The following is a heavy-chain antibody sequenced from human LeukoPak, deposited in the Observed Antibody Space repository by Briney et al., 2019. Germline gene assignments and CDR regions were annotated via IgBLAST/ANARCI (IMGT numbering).Heavy chain of an antibody. CDR2: ISYDGSNK. CDR1: GFTFSSYA. V-gene: IGHV3-30*04. D-gene: IGHD6-13*01. J-gene: IGHJ4*02. Sequence: GRSLRLSCAASGFTFSSYAMHWVRQAPGKGLEWVAVISYDGSNKYYADSVKGRFTISRDNSKNTLYLQMNSLRAEGTAVYYCARGSSWYYNYWGQGTLVTVSS. CDR3: ARGSSWYYNY.